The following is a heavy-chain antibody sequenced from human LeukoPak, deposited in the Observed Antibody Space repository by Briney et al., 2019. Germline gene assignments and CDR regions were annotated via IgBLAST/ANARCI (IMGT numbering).Heavy chain of an antibody. V-gene: IGHV3-23*01. D-gene: IGHD6-13*01. CDR3: AMRGNTWYDC. Sequence: GGSLILSCAASGFTFSSYAMSWVRQAPGKGLEWVSAIGGSGISTFYTDSVKGRFTISRDNSKNTVDLQMNSLRVEDTAVYYCAMRGNTWYDCWGQGTLVTVSS. J-gene: IGHJ4*02. CDR2: IGGSGIST. CDR1: GFTFSSYA.